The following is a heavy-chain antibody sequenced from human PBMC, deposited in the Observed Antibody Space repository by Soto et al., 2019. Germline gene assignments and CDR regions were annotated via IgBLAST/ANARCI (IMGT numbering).Heavy chain of an antibody. J-gene: IGHJ5*02. CDR3: VRGPSGQLGNWFDP. D-gene: IGHD6-13*01. Sequence: GGSLRLSCAASGFTFNIYWMHWVRQAPGKGLVWVSRVNSDGSSTSYADSVKGRFTISRDNAKNTPYLQMYSLRVEDTAVYYCVRGPSGQLGNWFDPWGQGALVTVSS. V-gene: IGHV3-74*01. CDR2: VNSDGSST. CDR1: GFTFNIYW.